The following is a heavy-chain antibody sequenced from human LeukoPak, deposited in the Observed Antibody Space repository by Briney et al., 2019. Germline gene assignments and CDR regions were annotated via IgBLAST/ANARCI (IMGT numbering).Heavy chain of an antibody. V-gene: IGHV1-2*02. CDR2: INPNSGGT. CDR3: ASDYYGSGSYYNVDPNYYYYYMDV. J-gene: IGHJ6*03. CDR1: GYTFTGYY. D-gene: IGHD3-10*01. Sequence: ASVKVSCKASGYTFTGYYMHWVRQAPGQGLEWMGWINPNSGGTNYAQKFQGRVTMTRDTSISTAYMELSRLRSDDTAVYYCASDYYGSGSYYNVDPNYYYYYMDVWGKGTTVTISS.